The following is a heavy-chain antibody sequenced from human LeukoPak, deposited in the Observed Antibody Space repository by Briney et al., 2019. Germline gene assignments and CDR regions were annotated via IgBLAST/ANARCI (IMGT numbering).Heavy chain of an antibody. CDR1: GGTFGSYA. CDR3: ARMVRGQEDY. J-gene: IGHJ4*02. D-gene: IGHD3-10*01. Sequence: ASVKVSCKASGGTFGSYAISWVRQAPGQGLEWMGRINPNSGGTNYAQKFQGRVTMTRDTSISTAYMELSRLRSDDTVVYYCARMVRGQEDYWGQGTLVTVSS. V-gene: IGHV1-2*05. CDR2: INPNSGGT.